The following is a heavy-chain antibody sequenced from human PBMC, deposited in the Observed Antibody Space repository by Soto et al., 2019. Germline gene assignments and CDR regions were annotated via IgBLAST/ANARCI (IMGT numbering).Heavy chain of an antibody. CDR3: ATDQTFDI. Sequence: EVQLVESGGGLVKPGGSLRLSCAASGFKITNAWMTWVRQAPGKGREWVGHIKSITDGKSTDNAAPVKGRFTISRDDSNNRLYLQMNNLKDEDTAVYYCATDQTFDIWGHGAMVTVSS. CDR1: GFKITNAW. CDR2: IKSITDGKST. V-gene: IGHV3-15*01. J-gene: IGHJ3*02.